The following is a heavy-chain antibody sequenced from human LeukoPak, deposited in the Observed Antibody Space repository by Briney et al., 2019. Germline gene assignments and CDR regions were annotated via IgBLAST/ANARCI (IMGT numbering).Heavy chain of an antibody. V-gene: IGHV3-9*03. CDR1: GFTFDDYA. Sequence: GGSLRLSCAASGFTFDDYAMHWVRQAPGKGLEWVSGISWNSGSIGYADSVKGRFTISRDNAKNTLYLQMGSLRAEDMAVYYCARCIGEAPYWSSWYSPLDYWGQGTLVTVSS. CDR3: ARCIGEAPYWSSWYSPLDY. CDR2: ISWNSGSI. D-gene: IGHD6-13*01. J-gene: IGHJ4*02.